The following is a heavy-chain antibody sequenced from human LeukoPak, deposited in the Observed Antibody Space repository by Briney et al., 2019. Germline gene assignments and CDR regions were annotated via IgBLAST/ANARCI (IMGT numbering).Heavy chain of an antibody. J-gene: IGHJ6*02. V-gene: IGHV6-1*01. D-gene: IGHD2-2*01. CDR2: TYYRSKWYN. Sequence: SQTLSLTCALSGDSVSSNSAAWNWIRQSPSRGLDWLGRTYYRSKWYNDYAVSVKSRITINPDTSKNQFSLQLNSVTPEDTAVYYCARERIAVVPAAIRWATDTYYYGMDVWGQGTTVTVSS. CDR3: ARERIAVVPAAIRWATDTYYYGMDV. CDR1: GDSVSSNSAA.